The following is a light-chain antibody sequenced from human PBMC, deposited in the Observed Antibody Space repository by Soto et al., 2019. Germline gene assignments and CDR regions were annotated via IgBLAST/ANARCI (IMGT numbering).Light chain of an antibody. V-gene: IGKV3-20*01. CDR1: QSVGNTY. CDR3: QQYGTLIT. Sequence: EIVLTQSPGTLSLSPGERATLSCRASQSVGNTYLAWYQQKPGQAPRLLIYGASSRATDIPDRFSGSGSWTDFTLTISRLEPEDVAVYYCQQYGTLITFGQGTRLEIK. CDR2: GAS. J-gene: IGKJ5*01.